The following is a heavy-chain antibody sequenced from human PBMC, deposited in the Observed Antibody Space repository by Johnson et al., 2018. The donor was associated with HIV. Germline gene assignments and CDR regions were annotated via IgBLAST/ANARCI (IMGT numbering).Heavy chain of an antibody. J-gene: IGHJ3*02. CDR3: ARRSGYAFDM. CDR1: ASIFRSYW. D-gene: IGHD5-24*01. Sequence: MQLVESGGGLVQPGGSLRLSCAASASIFRSYWMSWVRQAPGKGLEWVANIQEDGSEKYYVDSVKGRFTISRDNAKNSLYLQMNTLRVGDTAVYYCARRSGYAFDMWGQGTMVTVSS. V-gene: IGHV3-7*05. CDR2: IQEDGSEK.